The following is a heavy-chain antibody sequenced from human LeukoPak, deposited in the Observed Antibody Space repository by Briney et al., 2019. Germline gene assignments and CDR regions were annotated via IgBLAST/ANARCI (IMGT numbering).Heavy chain of an antibody. Sequence: SETLSLTCTVSGGSISNYFWSWVRQPAGRGLEWIGRIYSTGRSDYNPSLKSRITMSVDTSKNQFSLKLSSVTAADTAVYYCARDGPRSGYDLGHFDNLGQGTLVTASS. CDR1: GGSISNYF. V-gene: IGHV4-4*07. D-gene: IGHD5-12*01. CDR3: ARDGPRSGYDLGHFDN. CDR2: IYSTGRS. J-gene: IGHJ4*02.